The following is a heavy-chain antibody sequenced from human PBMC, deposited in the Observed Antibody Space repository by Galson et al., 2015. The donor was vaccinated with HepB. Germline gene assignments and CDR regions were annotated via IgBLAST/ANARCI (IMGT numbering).Heavy chain of an antibody. Sequence: SVKVSCKASGYTFISHGISWVRQAPGQGLEWMGWISPYDGNTNYAQILQGRVTMTTDTPTSTAYMELRSLRSDDTAVYYCVRVAAALGGFDPWGQGTLVTVSS. CDR2: ISPYDGNT. CDR3: VRVAAALGGFDP. CDR1: GYTFISHG. D-gene: IGHD2-15*01. J-gene: IGHJ5*02. V-gene: IGHV1-18*01.